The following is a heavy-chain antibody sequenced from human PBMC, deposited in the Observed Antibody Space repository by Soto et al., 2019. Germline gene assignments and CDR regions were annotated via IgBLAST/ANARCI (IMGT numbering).Heavy chain of an antibody. D-gene: IGHD2-21*01. J-gene: IGHJ5*02. CDR2: MNPDGSEQ. Sequence: EVPLVESGGALVQPGGSLRLSCAASGFTFSDYWMTWVRQTPGKGLEGVANMNPDGSEQYYLDSVKGLFTISRDNAKNSLYLQMNNLRGEDTAVYYCTRDLNHDCGPWGQGTQVIVSS. CDR3: TRDLNHDCGP. V-gene: IGHV3-7*04. CDR1: GFTFSDYW.